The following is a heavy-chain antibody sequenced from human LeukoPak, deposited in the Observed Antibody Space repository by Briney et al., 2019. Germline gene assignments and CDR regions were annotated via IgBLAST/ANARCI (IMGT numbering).Heavy chain of an antibody. V-gene: IGHV1-2*04. D-gene: IGHD6-19*01. J-gene: IGHJ6*02. CDR3: ARGSSGPYYYYYGMDV. CDR2: INPNSGGT. CDR1: GYTFTGYY. Sequence: ASVKVSCKASGYTFTGYYMHWVRQAPGQGLEWMRWINPNSGGTNYAQKFQGWVTMTRDTSISTAYMELSRLRSDDTAVYYCARGSSGPYYYYYGMDVWGQGTTVTVSS.